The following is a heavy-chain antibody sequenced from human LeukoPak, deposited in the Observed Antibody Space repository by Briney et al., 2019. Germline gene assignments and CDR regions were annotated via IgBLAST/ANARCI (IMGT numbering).Heavy chain of an antibody. V-gene: IGHV1-2*02. J-gene: IGHJ4*02. CDR3: AKARPYSGSYWYDY. Sequence: GASVKVSCKASGYTFTGYYMHWVRQAPGQGLEWMGWINPNSGGTNYAQKFQGRVTMTRDTSISTAYMELSRLRSDDTAVYYCAKARPYSGSYWYDYWGQGTLVTVSS. CDR2: INPNSGGT. CDR1: GYTFTGYY. D-gene: IGHD1-26*01.